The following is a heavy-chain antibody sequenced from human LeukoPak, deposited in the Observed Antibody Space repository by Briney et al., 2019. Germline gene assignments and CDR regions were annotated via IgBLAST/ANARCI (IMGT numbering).Heavy chain of an antibody. CDR2: ISSSGSTI. J-gene: IGHJ4*02. CDR3: ARAWTYYYDSSGYPGH. V-gene: IGHV3-11*04. CDR1: GFTFSDYY. Sequence: GGSLRLSCAASGFTFSDYYMSWIRQAPGKGLEWVSYISSSGSTIYYADSVKGRFTISRDNAKNSLYLQMNSLRAEDTAVYYCARAWTYYYDSSGYPGHRGQGTLVTVSS. D-gene: IGHD3-22*01.